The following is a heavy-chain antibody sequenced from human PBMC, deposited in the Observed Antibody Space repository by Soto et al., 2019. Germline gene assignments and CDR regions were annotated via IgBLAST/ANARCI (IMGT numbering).Heavy chain of an antibody. CDR3: DRKRTTVVTQAHFDP. Sequence: SETLSLTCIVSGESISSSSYYWGWIRQPPGKGLEWIGSIYYSGRTYYNPSFKSRVTISIDTSKNQFSLKLSSVTATDTAVYYCDRKRTTVVTQAHFDPWGQGAPVTVYS. V-gene: IGHV4-39*01. CDR2: IYYSGRT. CDR1: GESISSSSYY. D-gene: IGHD2-21*02. J-gene: IGHJ5*02.